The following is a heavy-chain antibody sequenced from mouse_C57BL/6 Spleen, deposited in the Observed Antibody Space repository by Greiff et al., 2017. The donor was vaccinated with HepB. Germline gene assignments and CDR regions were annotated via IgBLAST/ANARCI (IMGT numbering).Heavy chain of an antibody. V-gene: IGHV5-16*01. J-gene: IGHJ2*01. CDR3: ARAHGFDY. CDR1: GFTFSDYY. CDR2: INYDGSST. Sequence: EVMLVESEGGLVQPGSSMKLSCTASGFTFSDYYMAWVRQVPEKGLEWVANINYDGSSTYYLDSLKSRFIISRDNAKNILYLQMSSLKSEDTATYYCARAHGFDYWGQGTTLTVSS.